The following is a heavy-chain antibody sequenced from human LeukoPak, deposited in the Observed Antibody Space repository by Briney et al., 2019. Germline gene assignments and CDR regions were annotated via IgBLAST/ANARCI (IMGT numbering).Heavy chain of an antibody. J-gene: IGHJ6*03. D-gene: IGHD1-1*01. CDR3: ARHPGYYYYYMDV. CDR1: GYSISSGYY. Sequence: SETLSLTCTVSGYSISSGYYWVWIRQPPGKGLEWIGSIYRSGSTNYNPSLKSRVTISVDTSKNQFSLKLSSVTAADTAVYYCARHPGYYYYYMDVWGKGTTVTISS. CDR2: IYRSGST. V-gene: IGHV4-38-2*02.